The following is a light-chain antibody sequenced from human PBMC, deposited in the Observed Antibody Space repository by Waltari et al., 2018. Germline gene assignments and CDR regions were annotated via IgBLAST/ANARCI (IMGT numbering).Light chain of an antibody. V-gene: IGLV2-14*03. CDR1: SSDVGGYNY. CDR2: DVS. J-gene: IGLJ2*01. Sequence: QSALTQPASVSGSPGQSITISCTGTSSDVGGYNYVSWDQQHPGKAPKLIIFDVSDRPAGVSNRFSGSKSGSTASLTISGLQAEDEADYYCSSYIGSSTLELFGGGTSLTVL. CDR3: SSYIGSSTLEL.